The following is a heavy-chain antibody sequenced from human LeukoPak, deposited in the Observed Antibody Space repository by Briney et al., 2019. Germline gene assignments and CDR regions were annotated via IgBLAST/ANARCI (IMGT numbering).Heavy chain of an antibody. CDR2: IRNKGKSYST. CDR1: GFTFSVHY. V-gene: IGHV3-72*01. J-gene: IGHJ4*02. Sequence: GGSLRLSCAVSGFTFSVHYMEWFRQAPGKGLEWVCRIRNKGKSYSTEYAASVKGRFTISRDDSKNTLWLQMNSLKSEDTAVYYCASLAADWGQGTLVTVSS. CDR3: ASLAAD.